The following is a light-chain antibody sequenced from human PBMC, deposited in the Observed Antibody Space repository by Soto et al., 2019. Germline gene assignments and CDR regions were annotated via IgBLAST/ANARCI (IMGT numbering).Light chain of an antibody. Sequence: EIVMTQSPATLSVSPGERATLSCRASQSVSSNLAWYQQKPGQAPRLLIYGASTRATGIPARFSGSGSGTEFTLTTSSLQSKDFAVYYCQQYNNWPRLYTFGQGTKLEIK. CDR3: QQYNNWPRLYT. J-gene: IGKJ2*01. CDR2: GAS. V-gene: IGKV3-15*01. CDR1: QSVSSN.